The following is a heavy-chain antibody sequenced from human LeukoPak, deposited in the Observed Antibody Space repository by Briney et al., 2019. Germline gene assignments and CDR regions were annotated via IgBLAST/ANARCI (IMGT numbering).Heavy chain of an antibody. J-gene: IGHJ3*02. V-gene: IGHV3-48*02. D-gene: IGHD3-10*01. CDR3: AGGLITMVRGVIRGDAFDI. CDR1: GFTFSPYS. Sequence: PGGSLRLSCAASGFTFSPYSMNWVRQAPGKGLDWVSYISGSSSTIYDADSVKGRFTISRDNAKNSLYLQMNSLRDEDTAVYYCAGGLITMVRGVIRGDAFDIWGQGTMVTVSS. CDR2: ISGSSSTI.